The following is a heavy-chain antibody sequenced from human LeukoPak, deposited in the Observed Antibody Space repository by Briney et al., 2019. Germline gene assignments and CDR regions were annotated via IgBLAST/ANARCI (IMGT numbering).Heavy chain of an antibody. D-gene: IGHD3-10*01. CDR1: GYTFTSYY. CDR2: INPSGGST. J-gene: IGHJ5*02. Sequence: ASVKVSCKASGYTFTSYYMHWVRQAPGQGLEWMGIINPSGGSTSYAQKFQGRVTMARDTSTSTVYMELSSLRSEDTAVYYCARDRRIVSITMVRGVINWFDPWGQGTLVTVSS. V-gene: IGHV1-46*01. CDR3: ARDRRIVSITMVRGVINWFDP.